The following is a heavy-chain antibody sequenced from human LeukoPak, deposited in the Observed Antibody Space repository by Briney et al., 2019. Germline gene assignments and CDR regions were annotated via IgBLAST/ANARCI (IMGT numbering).Heavy chain of an antibody. CDR3: TTGNWGPY. J-gene: IGHJ4*02. D-gene: IGHD7-27*01. V-gene: IGHV3-15*07. CDR1: GFTFSNAY. CDR2: IKSKTDGETT. Sequence: GGSLRLSCTASGFTFSNAYMNWVRQAPGKGLEWVGRIKSKTDGETTDFGAPVKGRFAISRDDSKNTMYLHMNSLRTEDTAVYYCTTGNWGPYWGQGTLVTVSS.